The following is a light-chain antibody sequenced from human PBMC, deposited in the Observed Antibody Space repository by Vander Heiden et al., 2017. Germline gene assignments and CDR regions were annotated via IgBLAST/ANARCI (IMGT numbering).Light chain of an antibody. CDR3: SSYAGRNNLV. CDR1: SSDVGGYYY. J-gene: IGLJ2*01. CDR2: EVN. Sequence: QSALPQPPSASGSPGQSVTISCTGTSSDVGGYYYVSWYQQHPGKAPKLMIYEVNKRPSGVPDRFSGSKSGNTASLTVSGLQAEDEADYYCSSYAGRNNLVFGGGTKLTVL. V-gene: IGLV2-8*01.